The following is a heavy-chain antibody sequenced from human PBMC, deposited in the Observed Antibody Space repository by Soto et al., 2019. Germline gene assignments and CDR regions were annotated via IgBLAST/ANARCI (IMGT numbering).Heavy chain of an antibody. D-gene: IGHD5-12*01. CDR1: GFTFTYHA. V-gene: IGHV3-23*01. J-gene: IGHJ4*02. Sequence: EVQLLQSGGGVVQPGGSLRLSCAASGFTFTYHAMSWVRQAPGKGLEWVSGLTGRGGNTFYADSVKGRFTISRDNTKNILYLEMNHLRAEDTALYFCAKDSVDVVATGRGYFDSWGQGTLVTVSP. CDR3: AKDSVDVVATGRGYFDS. CDR2: LTGRGGNT.